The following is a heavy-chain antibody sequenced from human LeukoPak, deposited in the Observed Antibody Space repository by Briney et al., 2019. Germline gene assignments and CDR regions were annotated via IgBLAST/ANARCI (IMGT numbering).Heavy chain of an antibody. Sequence: GGSLRLSCVGSGFTFRSHAMSWVRQAPEKGLEFVSGIYENGGTTYYADSVKGRFSISRDNSKNTLYLQMDCLRGEDTAVYYCAKDFRIGYSAHFDYWGQGALVTVSS. J-gene: IGHJ4*02. CDR3: AKDFRIGYSAHFDY. V-gene: IGHV3-23*01. D-gene: IGHD2-21*01. CDR1: GFTFRSHA. CDR2: IYENGGTT.